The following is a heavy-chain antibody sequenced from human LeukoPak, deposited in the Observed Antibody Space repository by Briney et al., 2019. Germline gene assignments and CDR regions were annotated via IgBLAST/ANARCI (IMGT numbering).Heavy chain of an antibody. Sequence: SETLSLTCTVSGGSISSYYWSWIRQPAGKGLEWIGSIYHSGSTYYNPSLKSRVTISVDTSRNQFSLKLSSVTAADTAVYYCARDYGTWFDPWGQGTLVTVSS. V-gene: IGHV4-4*07. CDR1: GGSISSYY. D-gene: IGHD4-17*01. J-gene: IGHJ5*02. CDR3: ARDYGTWFDP. CDR2: IYHSGST.